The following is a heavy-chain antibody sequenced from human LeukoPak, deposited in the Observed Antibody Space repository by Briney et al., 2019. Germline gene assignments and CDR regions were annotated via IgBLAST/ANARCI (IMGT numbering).Heavy chain of an antibody. Sequence: GGSLRLSCAASGFTFSSYGMHWVRQAPGKGLEWVAVIWYDGSNKYYADSVKGRFTISRDNSKNTLYLQMNSLRAEDTAVYYCARVADYYGSGSYSPSYDYWGQGTLVTVSS. CDR1: GFTFSSYG. CDR2: IWYDGSNK. D-gene: IGHD3-10*01. J-gene: IGHJ4*02. V-gene: IGHV3-33*01. CDR3: ARVADYYGSGSYSPSYDY.